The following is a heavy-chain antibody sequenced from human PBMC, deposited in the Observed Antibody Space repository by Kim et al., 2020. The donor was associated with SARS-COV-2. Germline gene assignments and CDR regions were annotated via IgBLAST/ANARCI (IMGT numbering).Heavy chain of an antibody. J-gene: IGHJ4*02. D-gene: IGHD3-10*01. V-gene: IGHV4-59*01. CDR3: AREGYYYGSGSYLAY. Sequence: PSLKSRVTISVDTSKNQFSLKLSSVTAADTAVYYCAREGYYYGSGSYLAYWGQGTLVTVSS.